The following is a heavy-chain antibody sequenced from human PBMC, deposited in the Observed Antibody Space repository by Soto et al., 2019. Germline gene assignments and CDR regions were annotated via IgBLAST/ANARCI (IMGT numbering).Heavy chain of an antibody. J-gene: IGHJ6*02. CDR2: ISYDRVKT. Sequence: GGSLRLSCEASGFIFSYYAMSWVRQAPGKGLEWVSAISYDRVKTYYADSVKGRFYISRDNSRDTVYLQMNSLRADDTAVYYCVKDRLTTKAVQFYSMDVWVHGTTVTVSS. V-gene: IGHV3-23*01. CDR1: GFIFSYYA. CDR3: VKDRLTTKAVQFYSMDV.